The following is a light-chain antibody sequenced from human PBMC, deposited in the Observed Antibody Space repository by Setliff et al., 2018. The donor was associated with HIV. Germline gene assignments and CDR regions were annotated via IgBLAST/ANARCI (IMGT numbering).Light chain of an antibody. CDR3: LQHNSLPIT. CDR2: TAS. J-gene: IGKJ5*01. Sequence: DIQMTQSPLSLSSSVGDRITITCRASQGIKNDLGWFQQKPGKPPKRLIYTASTLQSGVPSRFSGSGFGTDFTLTISGLQPEDFATYYCLQHNSLPITFGRGTRLEIK. CDR1: QGIKND. V-gene: IGKV1-17*01.